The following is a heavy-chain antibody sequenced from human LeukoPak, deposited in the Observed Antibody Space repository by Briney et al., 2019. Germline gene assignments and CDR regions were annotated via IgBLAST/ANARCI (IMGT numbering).Heavy chain of an antibody. J-gene: IGHJ5*02. V-gene: IGHV4-34*08. Sequence: GSLRLSCTVSGFTVSSNSMSWIRQSPGKGLEWIGEINHRGSTNYNPSLKRRVTISLDTSKSQFSLKLSSVTAADTAVYYCAKSLYGSGSYYNWFDPWGQGTLVTVSS. D-gene: IGHD3-10*01. CDR2: INHRGST. CDR3: AKSLYGSGSYYNWFDP. CDR1: GFTVSSNS.